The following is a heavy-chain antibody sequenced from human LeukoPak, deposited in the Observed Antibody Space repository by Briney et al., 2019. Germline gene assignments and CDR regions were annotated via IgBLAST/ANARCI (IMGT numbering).Heavy chain of an antibody. CDR1: GFTFSNYA. D-gene: IGHD2-15*01. J-gene: IGHJ4*02. CDR3: ARARASGRSGFDY. CDR2: ISSSSSTI. Sequence: GGSLRLSCAASGFTFSNYAMNWVRQAPGKGLEWVSYISSSSSTIYYADSVKGRFTTSRDNAKNSLDLQMNSLRDEDTAVYYCARARASGRSGFDYWGQGTLVTVSS. V-gene: IGHV3-48*02.